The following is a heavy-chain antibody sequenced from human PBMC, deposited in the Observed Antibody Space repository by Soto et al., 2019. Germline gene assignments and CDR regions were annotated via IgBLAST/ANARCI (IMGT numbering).Heavy chain of an antibody. D-gene: IGHD2-15*01. CDR3: ASLGYCSGGSCPSPWFDP. V-gene: IGHV3-30-3*01. J-gene: IGHJ5*02. CDR2: ISYDGSNK. Sequence: VQLVESGGGLVQPGGSLRLSCAASGFTFSSYAMHWVRQAPGKGLEWVAVISYDGSNKYYADSVKGRFTISRDNSKNTLYLQMNSLRAEDTAVYYCASLGYCSGGSCPSPWFDPWGQGTLVTVSS. CDR1: GFTFSSYA.